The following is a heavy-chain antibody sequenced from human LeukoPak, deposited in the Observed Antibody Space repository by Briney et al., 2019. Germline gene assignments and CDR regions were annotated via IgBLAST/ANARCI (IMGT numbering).Heavy chain of an antibody. J-gene: IGHJ6*02. CDR2: INHSGST. V-gene: IGHV4-34*01. D-gene: IGHD2/OR15-2a*01. CDR3: ARGVTSALSYYYGMDA. CDR1: AGSFSGYY. Sequence: PSETLSLTCAVYAGSFSGYYWTWIRQPPGKALEWIGEINHSGSTYYSPSLESRVTISVAPSKNQFSLSLTSVTAADTAVYYCARGVTSALSYYYGMDAWGQGTTVTVSS.